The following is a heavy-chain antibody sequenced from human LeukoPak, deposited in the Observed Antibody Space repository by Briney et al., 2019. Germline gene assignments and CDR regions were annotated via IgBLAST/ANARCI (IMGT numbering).Heavy chain of an antibody. J-gene: IGHJ6*02. CDR2: IYYSGST. CDR3: ARDPAVAGGLYYYGMDV. D-gene: IGHD6-19*01. Sequence: KSSETLSLTCTVSGGSISSYYWSWIRQPPGKGLEWIGYIYYSGSTNYNPSLKSRVTISVDTSKNQSSLKLSSVTAADTAVYYCARDPAVAGGLYYYGMDVWGQGTTVTVSS. V-gene: IGHV4-59*01. CDR1: GGSISSYY.